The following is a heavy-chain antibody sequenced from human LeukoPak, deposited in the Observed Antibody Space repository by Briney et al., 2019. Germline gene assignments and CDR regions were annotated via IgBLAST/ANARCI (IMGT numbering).Heavy chain of an antibody. CDR2: INHSGST. J-gene: IGHJ4*02. D-gene: IGHD2-2*01. Sequence: SETLSLTCAVYGGSFSGYYWSWIRQPPGKGLEWIGEINHSGSTNYNPSLKSRVTISVDTSKNQFSLKLSSVTAADTAVYYCARPARYCSSTSCPHWGQGTLVTVSS. CDR3: ARPARYCSSTSCPH. V-gene: IGHV4-34*01. CDR1: GGSFSGYY.